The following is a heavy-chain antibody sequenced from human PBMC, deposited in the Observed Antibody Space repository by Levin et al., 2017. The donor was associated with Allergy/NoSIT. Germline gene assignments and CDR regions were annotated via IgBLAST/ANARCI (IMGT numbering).Heavy chain of an antibody. CDR3: ARASYYGSSPYYYYYMDV. Sequence: SETLSLTCTVSGGSITTYYWSWIRQPPGKGLEWIGHVYYSGSTKYNPSLKSRVTISLDTSMNQFSLRLSSVTAADTAVYYCARASYYGSSPYYYYYMDVWGKGTTVTVSS. J-gene: IGHJ6*03. D-gene: IGHD3-10*01. CDR2: VYYSGST. CDR1: GGSITTYY. V-gene: IGHV4-59*01.